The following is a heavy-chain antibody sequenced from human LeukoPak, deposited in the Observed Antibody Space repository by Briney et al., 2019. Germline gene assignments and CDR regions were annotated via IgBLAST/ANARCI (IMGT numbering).Heavy chain of an antibody. Sequence: PGRSLRLSCTASGFTFGDYAMSWVRQAPGKGLECVGFIRSKAYGGTTEYAASVKGRFTISRDDSKSIAYLQMNSLKTEDTAVYYCTGLYYFGASALGYWGQGTLVTVSS. V-gene: IGHV3-49*04. D-gene: IGHD3-10*01. J-gene: IGHJ4*02. CDR3: TGLYYFGASALGY. CDR2: IRSKAYGGTT. CDR1: GFTFGDYA.